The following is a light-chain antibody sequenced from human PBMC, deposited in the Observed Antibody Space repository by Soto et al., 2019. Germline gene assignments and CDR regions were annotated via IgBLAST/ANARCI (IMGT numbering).Light chain of an antibody. CDR3: HQYGSSPWT. CDR1: QSVRSK. J-gene: IGKJ1*01. Sequence: VLTQSPASLSVSPWERATLSCRASQSVRSKVAWYQQKPGQAPRLLFYDASIRATGIPDRFSGSGSGTDFSLTISRLEPEDFAVYYCHQYGSSPWTFGQGTKVDIK. CDR2: DAS. V-gene: IGKV3-20*01.